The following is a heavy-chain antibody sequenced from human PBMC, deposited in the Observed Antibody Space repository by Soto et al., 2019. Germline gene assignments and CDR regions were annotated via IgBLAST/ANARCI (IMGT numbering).Heavy chain of an antibody. CDR3: ARSVFP. J-gene: IGHJ5*02. CDR1: GVSISSGDYY. Sequence: QVQLQESGPGLVKPSQTLSLTCTVSGVSISSGDYYWNRIRPHPGKDLEWIGDIYYSGSTYYNPSPQSRFTISEDTSKNQFSLTVSSVTASDPAVYYCARSVFPWCQGTLVTVST. V-gene: IGHV4-31*03. CDR2: IYYSGST. D-gene: IGHD2-8*01.